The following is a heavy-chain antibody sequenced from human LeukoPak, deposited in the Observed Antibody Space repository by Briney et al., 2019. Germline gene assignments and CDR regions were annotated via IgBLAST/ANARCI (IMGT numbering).Heavy chain of an antibody. J-gene: IGHJ6*02. V-gene: IGHV3-53*01. CDR3: ARGPTMYGMDV. Sequence: GGSLRLSCAASGFTVSSNYLSWVRQAPGKGLEWVSVTYSGGSTYYADSVKGRLTISRDNSKNTMYLQMNSLRAEDTAIYYCARGPTMYGMDVWGQGTTVTVCS. CDR1: GFTVSSNY. CDR2: TYSGGST.